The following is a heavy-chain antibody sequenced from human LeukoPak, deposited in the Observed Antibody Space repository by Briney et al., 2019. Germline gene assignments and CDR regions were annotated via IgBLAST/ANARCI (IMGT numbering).Heavy chain of an antibody. J-gene: IGHJ4*02. D-gene: IGHD2-2*01. V-gene: IGHV3-30*04. CDR2: ISYDGSNK. Sequence: PGGSLRLSCAASGFTFSSYAMHWVRQAPGKGLEWVAVISYDGSNKYYADSVKGRFTISRDNSKNTLYLQMNSLRAEDTAVYYCAKKQAPRYCSSTSCYDYFDYWGQGTLVTVSS. CDR1: GFTFSSYA. CDR3: AKKQAPRYCSSTSCYDYFDY.